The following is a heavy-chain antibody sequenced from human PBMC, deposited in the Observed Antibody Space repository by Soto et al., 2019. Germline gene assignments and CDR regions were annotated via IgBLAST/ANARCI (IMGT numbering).Heavy chain of an antibody. CDR1: GGTFSSYA. CDR3: ARGDGCSGGSCYWRVNWFDP. CDR2: IIPIFGTA. D-gene: IGHD2-15*01. J-gene: IGHJ5*02. V-gene: IGHV1-69*01. Sequence: QVQLVQSGAEVKKPGSSVKVSCTASGGTFSSYAISWVRQAPGQGLEWMGGIIPIFGTANYAQKFQGRVTITADESTSTAYMELSSLSSEDTAVYYCARGDGCSGGSCYWRVNWFDPWGQGTLVTVSS.